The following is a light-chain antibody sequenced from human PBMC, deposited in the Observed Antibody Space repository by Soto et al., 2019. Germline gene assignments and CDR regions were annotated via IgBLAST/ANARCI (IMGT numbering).Light chain of an antibody. CDR3: LQDRTHFWA. CDR2: GAS. V-gene: IGKV1-6*01. J-gene: IGKJ1*01. CDR1: QDIGNN. Sequence: AIQMTQSPSSLSASVGNRVTITCRASQDIGNNLGWYQHKPGKAPKLLIYGASTLQSGVPSRFAGSGSGTDFTLTISGLQPEDYASYFCLQDRTHFWAFGQGTKVEVK.